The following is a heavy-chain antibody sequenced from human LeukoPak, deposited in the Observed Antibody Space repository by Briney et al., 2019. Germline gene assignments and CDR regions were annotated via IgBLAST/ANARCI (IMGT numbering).Heavy chain of an antibody. CDR2: IYYSGST. V-gene: IGHV4-39*01. J-gene: IGHJ5*02. CDR1: GGSISSSSYY. Sequence: SETLSLTCTVSGGSISSSSYYWGWIRQPPGKGLEWIGSIYYSGSTYYNPSLKSRVTISVDTSKNQFSLKLSSVTAADTAVYYCARRSSMVREVIPGNWFDPWGQGTLVTVSS. CDR3: ARRSSMVREVIPGNWFDP. D-gene: IGHD3-10*01.